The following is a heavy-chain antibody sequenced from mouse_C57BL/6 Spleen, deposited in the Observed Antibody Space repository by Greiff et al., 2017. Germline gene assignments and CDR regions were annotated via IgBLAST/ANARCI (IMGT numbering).Heavy chain of an antibody. CDR1: GYTFTSYG. J-gene: IGHJ4*01. CDR2: IYPRSGNT. CDR3: ARGGIPSLPTVVDYYAMDY. V-gene: IGHV1-81*01. Sequence: VQLQESGAELARPGASVKLSCKASGYTFTSYGISWVKQRTGQGLEWIGEIYPRSGNTYYNEKFKGKATLTADKSSSTAYMELRSLTSEDSAVYFCARGGIPSLPTVVDYYAMDYWGQGTSVTVSS. D-gene: IGHD1-1*01.